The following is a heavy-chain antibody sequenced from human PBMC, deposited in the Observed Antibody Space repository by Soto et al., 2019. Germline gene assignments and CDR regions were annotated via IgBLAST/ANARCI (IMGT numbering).Heavy chain of an antibody. CDR2: INPNSGGT. J-gene: IGHJ6*02. CDR3: ARGRVVVPAAIVGYYYYGMDV. V-gene: IGHV1-2*04. D-gene: IGHD2-2*02. Sequence: ASVKVSCKASGYTFTGYYMHWVRQAPGQGLEWMGWINPNSGGTNYAQKFQGWVTMTRDTSISTAYMELSRLRSDDTAVYYCARGRVVVPAAIVGYYYYGMDVWGQGTTVTV. CDR1: GYTFTGYY.